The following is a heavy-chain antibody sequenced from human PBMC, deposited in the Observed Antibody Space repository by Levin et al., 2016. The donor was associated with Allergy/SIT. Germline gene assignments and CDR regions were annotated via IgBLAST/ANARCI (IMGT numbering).Heavy chain of an antibody. CDR3: AREEGDSVYGMDV. J-gene: IGHJ6*02. CDR2: INHSGST. V-gene: IGHV4-34*01. Sequence: SETLSLTCAVYGGSFSGYYWSWIRQPPGKGLEWIGEINHSGSTNYNPSLKSRVTISVDTSKNQFSLKLSSVTAADTAVYYCAREEGDSVYGMDVWGQGTTVTVSS. D-gene: IGHD2-21*02. CDR1: GGSFSGYY.